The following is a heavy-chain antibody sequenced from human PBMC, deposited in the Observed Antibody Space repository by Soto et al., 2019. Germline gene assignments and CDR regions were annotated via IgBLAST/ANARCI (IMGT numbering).Heavy chain of an antibody. D-gene: IGHD3-10*01. CDR1: GYTFTSYG. V-gene: IGHV1-18*01. CDR3: ARDAYLRFGELLMDY. Sequence: QVQLVQSGAEVKKAGASVKVACKASGYTFTSYGISWVRQAPGQGLEWMGWISAYNGNTNYAQKLQGRVTMTTDTSTSTAYMELRSLRSDDTAVYYCARDAYLRFGELLMDYWRQGTLVTVSS. J-gene: IGHJ4*02. CDR2: ISAYNGNT.